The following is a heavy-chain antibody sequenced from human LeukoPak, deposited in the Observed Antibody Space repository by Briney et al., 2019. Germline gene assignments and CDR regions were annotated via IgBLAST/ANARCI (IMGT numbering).Heavy chain of an antibody. J-gene: IGHJ4*02. CDR3: ARGHWGLDY. D-gene: IGHD7-27*01. CDR2: IYNGGDTI. CDR1: GFTFSDHY. Sequence: PGGSLRLSCATSGFTFSDHYMTWIRQAPGKGLETVSYIYNGGDTIYYADSVRGRFTISRDNAESSLYLQMNSLRAVDTAVYYCARGHWGLDYWGRGTLVTVSS. V-gene: IGHV3-11*04.